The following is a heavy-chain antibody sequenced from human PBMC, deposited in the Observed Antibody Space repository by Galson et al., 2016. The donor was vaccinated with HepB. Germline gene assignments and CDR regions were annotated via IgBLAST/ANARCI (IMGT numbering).Heavy chain of an antibody. CDR3: AKDRDSNWYEKYFQH. CDR1: GFTFSNYI. V-gene: IGHV3-21*04. Sequence: SLRLSCAASGFTFSNYIMNWVRQAPGKRLEWVSSISTSGNYIFYVDSVKGRFTISRDNVKNSLFLQMNSLRAEDTAVYYCAKDRDSNWYEKYFQHWGQGTLVTVSS. CDR2: ISTSGNYI. D-gene: IGHD6-13*01. J-gene: IGHJ1*01.